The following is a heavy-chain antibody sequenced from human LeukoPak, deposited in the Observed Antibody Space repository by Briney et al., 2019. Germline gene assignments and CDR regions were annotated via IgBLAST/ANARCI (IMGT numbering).Heavy chain of an antibody. D-gene: IGHD2-2*01. V-gene: IGHV3-30*18. CDR3: AKAYGYCTTTSCSHEEFDY. CDR1: GFTFSNYG. CDR2: ISYDGSNK. Sequence: PGRSLRLSCAASGFTFSNYGMHWVRQAPGKRLEWVAVISYDGSNKYYADSVKGRFAISRDNSKNTLYLQMNSLRAEDTAVYYCAKAYGYCTTTSCSHEEFDYWGQGTLVTVSS. J-gene: IGHJ4*02.